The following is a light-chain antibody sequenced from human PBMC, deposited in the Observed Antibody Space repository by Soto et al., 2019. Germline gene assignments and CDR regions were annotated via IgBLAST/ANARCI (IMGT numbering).Light chain of an antibody. V-gene: IGLV1-51*01. J-gene: IGLJ2*01. CDR1: ISNIRSNY. Sequence: QSVLTQPPSVSAAPGQKFTISCSGSISNIRSNYVSWYQQLPGTAPKLLIYDDDKRPSGIPDRFSGSKYGTSATLAITGLQTGDEADYYCGTWQTSLRGHVVFGGGTKVTVL. CDR3: GTWQTSLRGHVV. CDR2: DDD.